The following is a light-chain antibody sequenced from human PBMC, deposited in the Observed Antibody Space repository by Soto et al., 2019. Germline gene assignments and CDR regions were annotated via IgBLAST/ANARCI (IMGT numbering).Light chain of an antibody. CDR2: DVS. J-gene: IGLJ1*01. CDR1: SSDVGGYNY. Sequence: QSALTQPPSASGSPGQSVTISCTGTSSDVGGYNYVSWYQQHPGKAPRLMIYDVSKRPSGVPDRFSGSKSGNTASLTVSGLQAEDEADYYCSSYAGGNNPYVFGTGTKFTVL. V-gene: IGLV2-8*01. CDR3: SSYAGGNNPYV.